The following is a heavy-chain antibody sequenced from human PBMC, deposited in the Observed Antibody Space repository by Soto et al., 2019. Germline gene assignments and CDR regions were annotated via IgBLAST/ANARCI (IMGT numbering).Heavy chain of an antibody. CDR2: IYYSGST. CDR3: ARWYYDSSGSFDY. J-gene: IGHJ4*02. Sequence: SETLSLTWTVSGGSISSVGDYWSWISKHPGKGLEWIGYIYYSGSTYYNPSLKSRVTISVDTSKNRFSLKLSSVTAADTAVYYCARWYYDSSGSFDYWGQGTLVTAPQ. D-gene: IGHD3-22*01. V-gene: IGHV4-31*02. CDR1: GGSISSVGDY.